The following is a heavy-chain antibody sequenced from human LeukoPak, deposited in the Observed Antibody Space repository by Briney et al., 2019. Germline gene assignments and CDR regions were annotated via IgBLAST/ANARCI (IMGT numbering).Heavy chain of an antibody. D-gene: IGHD3-9*01. Sequence: KASETLSLTCTVSGGPISSYYWSWVRQPPGKGLEWIGYIYDSGYTNYNPSLKSRVTISVDTSKSQFSLKVNYVPAADTAVYYCARVPQYYDIMTGYYAGSYFDYWGQGTLVTVSS. J-gene: IGHJ4*02. V-gene: IGHV4-59*01. CDR3: ARVPQYYDIMTGYYAGSYFDY. CDR1: GGPISSYY. CDR2: IYDSGYT.